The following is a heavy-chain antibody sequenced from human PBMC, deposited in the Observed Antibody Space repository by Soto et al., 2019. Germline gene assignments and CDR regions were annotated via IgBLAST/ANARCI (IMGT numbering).Heavy chain of an antibody. D-gene: IGHD3-22*01. J-gene: IGHJ4*02. CDR3: AREARDYEGDGYHYGK. Sequence: QVQLQESGPGLVKPSETLSLTCTVSGASFSNYYWSWMRQPAGKGLEWIGRIYTSGNPDYNPSLKSRVTMSVDTSKRQFSLRLSSVTAADTAVYYCAREARDYEGDGYHYGKGGQGTLVTVSS. V-gene: IGHV4-4*07. CDR1: GASFSNYY. CDR2: IYTSGNP.